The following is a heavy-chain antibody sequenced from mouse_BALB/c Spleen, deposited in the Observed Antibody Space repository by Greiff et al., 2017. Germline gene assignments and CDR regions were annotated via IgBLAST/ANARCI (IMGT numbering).Heavy chain of an antibody. CDR3: ARFDDYEGVDY. CDR1: GYSITSDYA. V-gene: IGHV3-2*02. Sequence: EVKLVESGPGLVKPSQSLSLTCTVTGYSITSDYAWNWIRQFPGNKLEWMGYISYSGSTSYNPSLKSRISITRDTSKNQFFLQLNSVTTEDTATYYCARFDDYEGVDYWGQGTTLTVSS. D-gene: IGHD2-4*01. J-gene: IGHJ2*01. CDR2: ISYSGST.